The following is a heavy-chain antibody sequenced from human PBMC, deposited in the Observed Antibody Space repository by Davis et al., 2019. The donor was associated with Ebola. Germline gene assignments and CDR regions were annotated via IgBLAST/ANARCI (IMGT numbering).Heavy chain of an antibody. D-gene: IGHD6-13*01. CDR2: INHSGST. CDR1: GGSFSGYY. Sequence: GSLRLSCAVYGGSFSGYYWSWIRQPPGKGLEWIGEINHSGSTNYNPSLKSRVTISVDTSKNQFSLKLSSVTAADTAVYYCARGVYSSSWHTDYWGQGTLVTVSS. CDR3: ARGVYSSSWHTDY. J-gene: IGHJ4*02. V-gene: IGHV4-34*01.